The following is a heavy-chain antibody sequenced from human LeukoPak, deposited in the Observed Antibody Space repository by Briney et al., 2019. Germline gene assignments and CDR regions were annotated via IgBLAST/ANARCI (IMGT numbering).Heavy chain of an antibody. Sequence: PGGSLRLSCAASGSTFSSYAMHWVRQAPGKGLEWVAVISYDGSNKYYADSVKGRFTISRDNSKNTLYLQMNSLRAEDTAVYYCARGPPLYDILTGPLINWGQGTLVTVSS. J-gene: IGHJ4*02. CDR1: GSTFSSYA. CDR2: ISYDGSNK. V-gene: IGHV3-30-3*01. D-gene: IGHD3-9*01. CDR3: ARGPPLYDILTGPLIN.